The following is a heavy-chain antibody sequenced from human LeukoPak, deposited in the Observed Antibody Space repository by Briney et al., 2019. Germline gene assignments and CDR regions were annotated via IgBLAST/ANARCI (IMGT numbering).Heavy chain of an antibody. CDR3: ARAYGGPDAFDI. CDR2: ISSSSSYI. Sequence: GGSLRLSCAASGFTFSNAWMNWVRQAPGKGLEWVSSISSSSSYIYYADSVKGRFTISRDNAKNSLYLQMNSLRAEDTAVYYCARAYGGPDAFDIWGQGTMVTVSS. J-gene: IGHJ3*02. V-gene: IGHV3-21*01. D-gene: IGHD4-23*01. CDR1: GFTFSNAW.